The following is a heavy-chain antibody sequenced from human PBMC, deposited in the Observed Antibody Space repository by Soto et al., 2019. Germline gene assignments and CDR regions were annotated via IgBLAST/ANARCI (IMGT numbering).Heavy chain of an antibody. CDR1: GYTFTNNG. J-gene: IGHJ4*02. D-gene: IGHD7-27*01. CDR3: TRAGDSGAWISN. CDR2: MNPGTGET. V-gene: IGHV1-8*01. Sequence: QVPLVQSGAEVKRPGASVKVSCKASGYTFTNNGINWVRQAAGQGLEWMGWMNPGTGETGYTGKFQGRLAMTRDTSITTAYMELTSLTSEDTAVYYCTRAGDSGAWISNWGQGALVTVSS.